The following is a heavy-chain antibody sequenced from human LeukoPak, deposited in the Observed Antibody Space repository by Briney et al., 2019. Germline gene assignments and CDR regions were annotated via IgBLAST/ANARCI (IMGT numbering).Heavy chain of an antibody. D-gene: IGHD6-19*01. CDR2: IYYSGST. J-gene: IGHJ4*02. CDR1: GGSISSSSYY. CDR3: ARASPYYSSGPTSFDY. Sequence: KTSETLSLTCTVSGGSISSSSYYWGWIRQPPGKGLEWIGSIYYSGSTYYNPSLKSRVTISVDTSRNQFSLKLSSVTAADTAVYYCARASPYYSSGPTSFDYWGQGTLVTVSS. V-gene: IGHV4-39*07.